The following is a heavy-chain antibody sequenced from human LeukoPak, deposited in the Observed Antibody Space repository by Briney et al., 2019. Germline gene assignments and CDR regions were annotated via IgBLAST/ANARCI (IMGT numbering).Heavy chain of an antibody. D-gene: IGHD5-24*01. V-gene: IGHV3-74*01. CDR3: SRDLRGRDDY. Sequence: GGSLRLSCAASGFTFSNYWMHWVRQAPGKGLVWVSCINEGGSVTDYADSVKGRFTISRDNAKNTLYLEMNSLRAEDTAVYYCSRDLRGRDDYWGQGTLVSVSS. CDR1: GFTFSNYW. CDR2: INEGGSVT. J-gene: IGHJ4*02.